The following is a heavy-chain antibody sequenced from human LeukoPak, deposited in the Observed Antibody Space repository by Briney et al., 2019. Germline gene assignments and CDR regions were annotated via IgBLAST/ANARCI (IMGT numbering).Heavy chain of an antibody. CDR3: ARNDAFDI. CDR1: GYDFASYW. CDR2: IYPGDSDT. V-gene: IGHV5-51*01. J-gene: IGHJ3*02. Sequence: GESLKISCKGSGYDFASYWIGRVRQMPGKGLEWRGIIYPGDSDTTDSPSFQAQVTISADKSISTAYLQWSSLKTSDTAMYYCARNDAFDIWGQGTMVTVSS.